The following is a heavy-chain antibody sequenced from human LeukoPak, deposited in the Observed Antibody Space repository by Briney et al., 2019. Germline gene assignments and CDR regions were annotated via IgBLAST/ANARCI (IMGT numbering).Heavy chain of an antibody. J-gene: IGHJ5*02. V-gene: IGHV5-51*01. CDR3: ARPHLSNDYGGGWFDP. CDR2: IYPGDSDT. D-gene: IGHD4/OR15-4a*01. Sequence: GEARQSSCNGSGYGFTSYWMGWVRPMPGKGREWRGRIYPGDSDTRYSPSLQRQVTISPDQSISTASLQCSSLKASDPAMYYCARPHLSNDYGGGWFDPSGQGTLVTVSS. CDR1: GYGFTSYW.